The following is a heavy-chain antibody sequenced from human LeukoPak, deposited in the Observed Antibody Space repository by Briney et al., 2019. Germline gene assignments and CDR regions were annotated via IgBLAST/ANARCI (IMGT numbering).Heavy chain of an antibody. CDR3: AREGDGYNLPLHFDY. Sequence: PGGSLRLSCAASGFSFSSDTMNWVRRDPGKGLEWVSSISSSSTYIYYADSVKGRFTISRDNAKNSLYLQMNSLRAEDTAVYYCAREGDGYNLPLHFDYWGQGTLVTVSS. J-gene: IGHJ4*02. D-gene: IGHD5-24*01. CDR2: ISSSSTYI. CDR1: GFSFSSDT. V-gene: IGHV3-21*01.